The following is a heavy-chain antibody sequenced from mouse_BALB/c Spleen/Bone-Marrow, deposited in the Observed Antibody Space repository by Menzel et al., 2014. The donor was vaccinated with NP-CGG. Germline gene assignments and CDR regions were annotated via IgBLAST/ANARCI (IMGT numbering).Heavy chain of an antibody. CDR2: ISTYSGKT. CDR3: ASYFGNAMDY. V-gene: IGHV1-67*01. CDR1: GYTFTEYV. Sequence: QVQLQQSGPELVRAGVSVKISCKGSGYTFTEYVMHWVRQSRAKSLEWIGVISTYSGKTNYNQKFKGKATMTVDKSSSTAYMELARLTSEDSAIYYCASYFGNAMDYWGQGTSVTVSS. D-gene: IGHD2-1*01. J-gene: IGHJ4*01.